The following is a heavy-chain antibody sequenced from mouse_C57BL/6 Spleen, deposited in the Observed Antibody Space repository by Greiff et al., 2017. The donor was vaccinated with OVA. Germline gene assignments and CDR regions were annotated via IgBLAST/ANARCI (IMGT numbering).Heavy chain of an antibody. V-gene: IGHV1-61*01. D-gene: IGHD2-4*01. Sequence: QVQLQQPGAELVRPGSSVKLSCKASGYTFTSYWMDWVKQRPGQGLEWIGNIYPSDSETHYNQKFKDKATLTVDKSSSTAYMQLSSLTSEDSAVYYCARSGVYYDYDGDWYFDVWGTGTTVTVSS. CDR2: IYPSDSET. CDR1: GYTFTSYW. CDR3: ARSGVYYDYDGDWYFDV. J-gene: IGHJ1*03.